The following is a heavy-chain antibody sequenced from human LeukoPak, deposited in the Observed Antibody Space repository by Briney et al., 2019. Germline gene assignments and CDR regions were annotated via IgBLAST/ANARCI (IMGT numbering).Heavy chain of an antibody. CDR1: GYTFTGYY. CDR2: INPNSGGT. D-gene: IGHD6-13*01. Sequence: ASVKVSCKASGYTFTGYYMHWVRQAPGQGLEWMGWINPNSGGTNYAQKFQGKVTMTRDTSFSTAYMELSRLRSDDTAVYYCYGSSWYGAFDIWGQGTMVTVSS. J-gene: IGHJ3*02. V-gene: IGHV1-2*02. CDR3: YGSSWYGAFDI.